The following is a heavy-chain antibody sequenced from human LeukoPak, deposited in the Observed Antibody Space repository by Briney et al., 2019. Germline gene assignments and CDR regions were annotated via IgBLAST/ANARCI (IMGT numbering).Heavy chain of an antibody. CDR3: AKDRSRVVVRLDYYYYMDV. Sequence: GGSLRLSCAASGFTFSSYSMNWVRQAPGKGLEWVSSISSSSSYIYYADSVKGRFTISRDNAKNSLYLQMNNLRTEDTALYFCAKDRSRVVVRLDYYYYMDVWGKGTMVTVSS. CDR2: ISSSSSYI. J-gene: IGHJ6*03. V-gene: IGHV3-21*01. D-gene: IGHD2-2*01. CDR1: GFTFSSYS.